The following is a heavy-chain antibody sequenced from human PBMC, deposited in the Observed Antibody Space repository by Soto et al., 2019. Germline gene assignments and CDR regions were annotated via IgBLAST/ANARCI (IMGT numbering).Heavy chain of an antibody. Sequence: QVQLVQSGAEVKKPGASVKFSCKASGYTFTSYGISWVRQAPGRGLEWMGWIRAYNGNTKYAQKLQGRVTMTTDTSTRPAYMEVTSLRSDDTAVYYCARDLAVGLVDYWAQGTLVTVSS. CDR3: ARDLAVGLVDY. D-gene: IGHD6-19*01. CDR2: IRAYNGNT. J-gene: IGHJ4*02. V-gene: IGHV1-18*01. CDR1: GYTFTSYG.